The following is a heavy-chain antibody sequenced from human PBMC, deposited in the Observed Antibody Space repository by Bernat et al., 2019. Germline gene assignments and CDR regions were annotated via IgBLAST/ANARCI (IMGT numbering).Heavy chain of an antibody. CDR1: GFTFSSYA. V-gene: IGHV3-30-3*01. Sequence: QVQLVESGGGVVQPGRSLRLSCAASGFTFSSYAMHWVRQAPGKGLEWVAVISYDGSNKYYADSVKGRFTISRDNSKNTLYLQMNSLRAEDTAVYYCATPIAVAGTEDYWGQGTLVTVSS. CDR3: ATPIAVAGTEDY. D-gene: IGHD6-19*01. CDR2: ISYDGSNK. J-gene: IGHJ4*02.